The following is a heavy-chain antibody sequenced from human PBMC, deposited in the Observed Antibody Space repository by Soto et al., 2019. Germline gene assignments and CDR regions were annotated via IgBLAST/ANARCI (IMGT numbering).Heavy chain of an antibody. Sequence: GGSLRLSCAASGFTFSSYAMHWVRQAPGKGLEWVAVISYDGSNKYYADSVKGRFTISRDNSKNTLYLQMNSLRAEDTAVYYCANYGGLSTTAFDIWGQGTMVTVSS. D-gene: IGHD3-10*01. CDR2: ISYDGSNK. CDR1: GFTFSSYA. CDR3: ANYGGLSTTAFDI. V-gene: IGHV3-30*04. J-gene: IGHJ3*02.